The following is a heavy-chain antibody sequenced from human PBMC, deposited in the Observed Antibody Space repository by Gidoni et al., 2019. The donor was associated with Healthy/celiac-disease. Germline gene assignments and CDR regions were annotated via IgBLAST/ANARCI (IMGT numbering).Heavy chain of an antibody. J-gene: IGHJ4*02. CDR1: FTFSSYA. CDR3: AKDLSYFDY. V-gene: IGHV3-23*01. Sequence: EVQLLESGGSLVQPGFTFSSYAMSWVRQAPGKGLEWVSAISGRGGSTYYADSVKGRFTISRDNSKNTLYLQMNSLRAEDTAVYYCAKDLSYFDYWGQGTLVTVSS. CDR2: ISGRGGST.